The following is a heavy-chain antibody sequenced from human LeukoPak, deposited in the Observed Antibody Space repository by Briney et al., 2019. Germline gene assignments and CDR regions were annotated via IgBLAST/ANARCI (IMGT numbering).Heavy chain of an antibody. CDR2: IYYSGST. CDR3: ARGDTAMGHYYMDV. J-gene: IGHJ6*03. Sequence: KTSETLSLTCAVSGGSISSSSYYWSWIRQPPGKGLEWIGYIYYSGSTYYNPSLKSRVTISVDTSKNQFSLKLSSVTAADTAVYYCARGDTAMGHYYMDVWGKGTTVTVSS. CDR1: GGSISSSSYY. V-gene: IGHV4-30-4*08. D-gene: IGHD5-18*01.